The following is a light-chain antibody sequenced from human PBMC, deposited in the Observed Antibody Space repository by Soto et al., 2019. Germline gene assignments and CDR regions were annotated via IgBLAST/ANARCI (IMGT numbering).Light chain of an antibody. V-gene: IGKV3-20*01. CDR2: GAS. J-gene: IGKJ4*01. CDR3: QHYGRYPPT. Sequence: ESVLTQSPGTLSLSPGERATLSCRASQSIISDYLAWYQQKPGQGPRLLIYGASSRATGIPGRFSGSGSGTDFTLTISRLEPEDFAVYYCQHYGRYPPTFGGGTKVEIK. CDR1: QSIISDY.